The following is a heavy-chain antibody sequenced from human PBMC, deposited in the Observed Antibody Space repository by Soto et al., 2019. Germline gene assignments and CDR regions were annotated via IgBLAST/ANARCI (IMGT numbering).Heavy chain of an antibody. Sequence: PSETLSLTCTVSGDSVSSVGFHWAWLRRPPGKGLEWIGYIYNGGSTYYRPSLESRMHMSLDATRNHYSLRLTSVTAADTAVYYCARGAATVTPGRFDPWGQGIMVTVSS. CDR2: IYNGGST. CDR3: ARGAATVTPGRFDP. J-gene: IGHJ5*02. D-gene: IGHD4-17*01. CDR1: GDSVSSVGFH. V-gene: IGHV4-30-4*01.